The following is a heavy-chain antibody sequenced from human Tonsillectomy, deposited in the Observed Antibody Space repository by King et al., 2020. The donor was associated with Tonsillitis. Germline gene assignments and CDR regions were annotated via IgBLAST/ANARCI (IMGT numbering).Heavy chain of an antibody. J-gene: IGHJ4*02. V-gene: IGHV4-4*07. CDR2: IYTSGST. Sequence: QLQESGPGLVKPSETLSLTCTVSGGSIISYYWSWIRQPAGKGLEWIGRIYTSGSTNYHLSLTSRVTMSVDTSKNQFSLKLSSVTAADTAVYYCAREFQSSRPLDYWGQGTLVTVSS. CDR3: AREFQSSRPLDY. D-gene: IGHD6-13*01. CDR1: GGSIISYY.